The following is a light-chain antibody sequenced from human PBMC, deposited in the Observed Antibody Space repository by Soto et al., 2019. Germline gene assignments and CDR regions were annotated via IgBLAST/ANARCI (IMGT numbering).Light chain of an antibody. CDR2: GAS. Sequence: DIQMTQSPSSLSASVGDRVTFTCRASQGIRNDLGWYQQKAGKAPKRLIYGASSLESGVPSRFSGSGSGTEFTLTINSLQPEDSATYFCLHHYVFPAVTFGQGTKVEIK. V-gene: IGKV1-17*01. CDR3: LHHYVFPAVT. CDR1: QGIRND. J-gene: IGKJ1*01.